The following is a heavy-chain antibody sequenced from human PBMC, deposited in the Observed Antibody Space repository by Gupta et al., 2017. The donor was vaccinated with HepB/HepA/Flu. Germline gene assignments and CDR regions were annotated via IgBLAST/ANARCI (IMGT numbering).Heavy chain of an antibody. V-gene: IGHV3-23*01. CDR2: LTGSGDAT. CDR1: GFTFNNYV. Sequence: EVQLLESGGGLVQPGESLRLSCAAAGFTFNNYVLTWVRQAPGKGLDWVSSLTGSGDATYYTDSVKGRFTVSRDNSKNTLFLQMNSLRVEDTAVYYCASINYGGNSLSGYWGQGTLVTVSS. CDR3: ASINYGGNSLSGY. D-gene: IGHD4-23*01. J-gene: IGHJ4*02.